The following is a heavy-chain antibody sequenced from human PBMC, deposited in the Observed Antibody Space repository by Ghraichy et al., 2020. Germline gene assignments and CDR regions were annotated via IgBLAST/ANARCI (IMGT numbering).Heavy chain of an antibody. CDR3: ARDKGYCTGENCNYIHHGMDV. J-gene: IGHJ6*02. Sequence: SQTLSLTCAISGDSVSGNSAVWNWVRQSPSRGLEWLGRTYYRSQWYSDYGMSVKGRISINPDTSKNQFSLQLHSVTPEDTAVYYCARDKGYCTGENCNYIHHGMDVWGQGTKVTVSS. D-gene: IGHD2-8*02. CDR1: GDSVSGNSAV. V-gene: IGHV6-1*01. CDR2: TYYRSQWYS.